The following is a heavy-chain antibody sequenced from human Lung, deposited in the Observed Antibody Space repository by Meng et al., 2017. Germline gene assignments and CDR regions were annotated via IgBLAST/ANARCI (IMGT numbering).Heavy chain of an antibody. CDR1: GGSITSITW. CDR3: ARFDISSSGRGDY. D-gene: IGHD1-26*01. Sequence: QVQLQESGPGLVKLSGPLSLTRAVPGGSITSITWWSWVRQTPGKGLEWFGEIFHSGSTNYNPPLESRVTISVDKSKNQFSLKVYSVTAADTATYYCARFDISSSGRGDYWGQGILVTVSS. CDR2: IFHSGST. V-gene: IGHV4-4*02. J-gene: IGHJ4*02.